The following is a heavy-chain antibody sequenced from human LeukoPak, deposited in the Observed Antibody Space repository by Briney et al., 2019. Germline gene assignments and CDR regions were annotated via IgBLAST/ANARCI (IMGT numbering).Heavy chain of an antibody. Sequence: SETLSLSCAVYGGSFSGYYWSWIRQPPGKGLEWIGEINHSGSTNYNPSLKSRVTISVDTSKNQFSLKLSSVTAADTAVYYCAREGVVGAYGHFDYWGQGTLVTVSS. CDR1: GGSFSGYY. CDR3: AREGVVGAYGHFDY. V-gene: IGHV4-34*01. J-gene: IGHJ4*02. D-gene: IGHD2-15*01. CDR2: INHSGST.